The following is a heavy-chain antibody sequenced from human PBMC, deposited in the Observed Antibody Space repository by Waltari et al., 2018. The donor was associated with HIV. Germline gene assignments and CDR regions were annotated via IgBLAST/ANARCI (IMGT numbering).Heavy chain of an antibody. D-gene: IGHD2-15*01. V-gene: IGHV1-3*01. CDR1: GYNFTSYG. CDR2: VNPGNGNT. CDR3: VRGPSCSGGTCYSLFDY. J-gene: IGHJ4*02. Sequence: QVQLVQSGAEVKKPGASVTVSCKASGYNFTSYGVHWVRQAPGQRPEWMAWVNPGNGNTKYSRKFQARLTVTRDESAETAYMVLTSLTSEETAVYYCVRGPSCSGGTCYSLFDYWGQGTLVSVSS.